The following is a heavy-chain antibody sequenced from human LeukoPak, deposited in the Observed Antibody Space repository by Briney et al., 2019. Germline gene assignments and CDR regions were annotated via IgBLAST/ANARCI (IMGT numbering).Heavy chain of an antibody. CDR3: ARLLVGDYVFD. Sequence: GESLKISCKGSGYSFTSYWIGWVGQMPGKGLEWMEIIYPGNSDTRYSPSFQGQVTISADKSISTAYLQWRSLKASDTAMYYCARLLVGDYVFDWGQGTLVTVS. CDR1: GYSFTSYW. D-gene: IGHD4-17*01. CDR2: IYPGNSDT. J-gene: IGHJ4*02. V-gene: IGHV5-51*01.